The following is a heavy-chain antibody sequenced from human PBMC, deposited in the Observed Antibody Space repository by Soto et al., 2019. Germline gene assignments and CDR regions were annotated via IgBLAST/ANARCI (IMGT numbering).Heavy chain of an antibody. V-gene: IGHV4-31*03. CDR1: GGSISSGGYY. D-gene: IGHD6-6*01. CDR2: IYYSGST. J-gene: IGHJ4*02. Sequence: SETLSLTCTVSGGSISSGGYYWSWIRQHPGKGLEWIGYIYYSGSTYYNPSLKSRVTTSVDTSKNQFSLKLSSVTAADTAVYYCARDGPSLFFDYWGQGTLVTVSS. CDR3: ARDGPSLFFDY.